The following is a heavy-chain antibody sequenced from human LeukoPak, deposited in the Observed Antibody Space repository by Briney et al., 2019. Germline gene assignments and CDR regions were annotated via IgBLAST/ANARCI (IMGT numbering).Heavy chain of an antibody. CDR1: GGSFSGYY. CDR3: ASVNTASFDY. V-gene: IGHV4-34*01. CDR2: INHSGGT. Sequence: SETLSLTCAVYGGSFSGYYWSWIRQPPGKGLEWIGEINHSGGTNYNPSLKSRVTISVDTSKNQFSLKLSSVTAADTAVYYCASVNTASFDYWGQGTLVTVSS. J-gene: IGHJ4*02. D-gene: IGHD5-18*01.